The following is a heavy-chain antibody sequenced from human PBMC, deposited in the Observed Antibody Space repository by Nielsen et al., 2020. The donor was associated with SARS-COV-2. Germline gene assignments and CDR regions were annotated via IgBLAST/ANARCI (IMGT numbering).Heavy chain of an antibody. J-gene: IGHJ3*02. CDR2: IYYSGST. V-gene: IGHV4-39*01. D-gene: IGHD3-3*01. CDR3: ARHGTYYDFWSGYFDAFYI. Sequence: WIRQPPGKGLEWIGSIYYSGSTYYNPSLKSRVTISVDTSKNQFSLKLSSVTAADTAVYYCARHGTYYDFWSGYFDAFYIWSQGTMVTVSS.